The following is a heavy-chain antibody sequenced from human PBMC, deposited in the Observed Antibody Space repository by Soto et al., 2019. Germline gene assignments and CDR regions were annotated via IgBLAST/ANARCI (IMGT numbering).Heavy chain of an antibody. D-gene: IGHD6-19*01. J-gene: IGHJ5*02. CDR3: TGHPALRVAVEGFDP. V-gene: IGHV4-39*01. CDR1: GGDISRGDYY. CDR2: IYYVGST. Sequence: SETLSLTCTVSGGDISRGDYYWSWIRQPPWKGLEWIASIYYVGSTFYNSSLESRVTISVDMSKNLFSLKLTSVTATDTAVYFCTGHPALRVAVEGFDPWGQGTLVTVSS.